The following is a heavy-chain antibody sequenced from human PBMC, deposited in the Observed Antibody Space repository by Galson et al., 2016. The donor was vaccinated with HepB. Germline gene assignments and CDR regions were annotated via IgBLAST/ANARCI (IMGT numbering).Heavy chain of an antibody. V-gene: IGHV4-4*02. CDR2: VYHDGSP. CDR3: ASVCGGGSCHSHWFGP. J-gene: IGHJ5*02. D-gene: IGHD2-15*01. CDR1: GGSISTKNW. Sequence: LSLTCTVSGGSISTKNWWSWVRQPPGKGLEWIGEVYHDGSPNYNPSLKSRLTISVDKSKNQFSLKLTSVTAADTAVYYCASVCGGGSCHSHWFGPWGQGTLVTVSS.